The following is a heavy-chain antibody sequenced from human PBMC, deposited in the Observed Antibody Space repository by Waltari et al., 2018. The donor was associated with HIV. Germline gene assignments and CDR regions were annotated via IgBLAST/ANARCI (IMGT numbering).Heavy chain of an antibody. D-gene: IGHD3-10*01. CDR2: IRGGGET. J-gene: IGHJ3*01. CDR3: VKDSGRAADVFDL. Sequence: QLLESGGGLVAPGGSLRLSCAASGLLFTDFAMDWVRQAPGKGLEWVSAIRGGGETFYADSVKGRFTISRDNSKNTLYLQMNSLRADDAAVYYCVKDSGRAADVFDLWGQGTMVTVSS. CDR1: GLLFTDFA. V-gene: IGHV3-23*01.